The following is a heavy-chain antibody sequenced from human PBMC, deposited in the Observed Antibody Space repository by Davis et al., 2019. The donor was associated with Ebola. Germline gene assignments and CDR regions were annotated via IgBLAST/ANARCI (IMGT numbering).Heavy chain of an antibody. CDR2: ISAYNGNT. J-gene: IGHJ6*04. CDR3: ARDSDIAARLFIYYYYGMDV. Sequence: ASVKVSCKASGYTFTSYGISWVRQAPGQGLEWMGWISAYNGNTNYAQKLQGRVTMTTDTSTSTAYMKLRSLRSDDTAVYYCARDSDIAARLFIYYYYGMDVWGKGTTVTVSS. D-gene: IGHD6-6*01. V-gene: IGHV1-18*01. CDR1: GYTFTSYG.